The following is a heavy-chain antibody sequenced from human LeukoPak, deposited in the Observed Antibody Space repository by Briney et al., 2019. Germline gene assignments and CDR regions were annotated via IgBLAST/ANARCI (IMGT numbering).Heavy chain of an antibody. CDR3: ARQRNWFDP. J-gene: IGHJ5*02. Sequence: SETLSLTCTVSGASINTYYWSWIRQPPGKGLEWIGYIYYSGTTSYNPSLKTRVTISIDTSKNQFSLKLSSVTAADTAVYYCARQRNWFDPWGQGTLVTVSS. V-gene: IGHV4-59*08. CDR1: GASINTYY. CDR2: IYYSGTT.